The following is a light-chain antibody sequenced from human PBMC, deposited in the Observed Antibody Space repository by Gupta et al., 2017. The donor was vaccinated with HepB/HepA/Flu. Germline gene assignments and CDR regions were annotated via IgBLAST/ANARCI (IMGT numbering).Light chain of an antibody. Sequence: DNQMTQSPSSLSASVGDRVTITCQASQDIRNYLNWYQQKPGKAPKLLIYDASSLETGVPFRFSGSGSGTHFTFTISSLQPDDIGTYYCQQYDNVPRYNFGQGTKLEIK. J-gene: IGKJ2*01. CDR2: DAS. CDR3: QQYDNVPRYN. V-gene: IGKV1-33*01. CDR1: QDIRNY.